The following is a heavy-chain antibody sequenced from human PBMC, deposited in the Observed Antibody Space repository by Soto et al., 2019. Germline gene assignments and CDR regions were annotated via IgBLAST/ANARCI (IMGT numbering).Heavy chain of an antibody. CDR3: ARKPNALYYVDY. CDR1: SGSISSGSYY. D-gene: IGHD2-8*01. CDR2: IYYSGST. Sequence: QVQLQESGPGLVNPSQTLSLTCTVSSGSISSGSYYWSWIRQHPVKGLEWIGYIYYSGSTYYNPSLKRRVTISVDTTKNPSSLKLSAVTTADTAVYYCARKPNALYYVDYWGQGTLVTVSS. V-gene: IGHV4-31*03. J-gene: IGHJ4*02.